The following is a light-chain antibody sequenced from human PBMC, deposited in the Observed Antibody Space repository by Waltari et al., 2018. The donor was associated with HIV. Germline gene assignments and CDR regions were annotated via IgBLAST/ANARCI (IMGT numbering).Light chain of an antibody. J-gene: IGLJ1*01. Sequence: QSVLTQPPSASATPGQRFTISCSGIRSNIGSTTVTWYQQSSGTAPKLLISSNDQRPSGVPDRFSGSKSGTSASLAITGLQSEDEADYYCAAWDDNLDAYVFGTGTKVTVL. CDR1: RSNIGSTT. V-gene: IGLV1-44*01. CDR3: AAWDDNLDAYV. CDR2: SND.